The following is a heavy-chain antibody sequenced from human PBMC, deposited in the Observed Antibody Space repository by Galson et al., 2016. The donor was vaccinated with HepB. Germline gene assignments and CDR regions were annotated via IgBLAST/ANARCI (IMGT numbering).Heavy chain of an antibody. V-gene: IGHV3-30*03. D-gene: IGHD2-2*01. J-gene: IGHJ4*02. Sequence: SLRLSCAVSGFTFSSYGMHWVRQAPGKGLEWVSFISFDGSDKYYGDSVKGRFSISRDNSRNTVHLQMDSLRVEDTAVYYCAHAPNLYYFDNWGQGTLVTASS. CDR3: AHAPNLYYFDN. CDR1: GFTFSSYG. CDR2: ISFDGSDK.